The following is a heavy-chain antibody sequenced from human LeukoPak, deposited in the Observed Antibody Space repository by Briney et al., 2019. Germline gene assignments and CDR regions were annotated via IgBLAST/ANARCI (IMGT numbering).Heavy chain of an antibody. J-gene: IGHJ4*02. D-gene: IGHD2-2*01. CDR3: ARLSPPSHTDIYQYYFDY. Sequence: SDTLSLTCAVSGYSISSNNRWAWIRQPPGKGLEWFGRIYYRRNIYFNPSLKSRVTMSVDTSKNQFSLKLSSVTAVDTAVYYCARLSPPSHTDIYQYYFDYWGLGTLVTVSS. CDR1: GYSISSNNR. V-gene: IGHV4-28*05. CDR2: IYYRRNI.